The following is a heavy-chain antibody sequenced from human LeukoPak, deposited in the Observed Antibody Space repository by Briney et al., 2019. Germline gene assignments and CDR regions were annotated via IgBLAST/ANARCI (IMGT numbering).Heavy chain of an antibody. CDR3: ARDAGFDSSGYYSDIHFDY. J-gene: IGHJ4*02. V-gene: IGHV3-7*01. CDR2: IKQDGSEK. CDR1: GFTFSSYW. D-gene: IGHD3-22*01. Sequence: GGSLRLSCAASGFTFSSYWMSWVRQAPGKGLEWVANIKQDGSEKYYVGSVKGRFTISRDNAKNSLYLQMNSLRAEDTAVYYCARDAGFDSSGYYSDIHFDYWGQGTLVTVSS.